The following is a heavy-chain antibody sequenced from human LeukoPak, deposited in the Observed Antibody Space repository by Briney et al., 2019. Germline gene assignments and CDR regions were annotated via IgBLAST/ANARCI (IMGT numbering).Heavy chain of an antibody. D-gene: IGHD1-26*01. CDR3: GMSGDRVPLQDDVFDV. CDR2: IYPGDSGP. J-gene: IGHJ3*01. CDR1: GYSFTSYC. Sequence: GESLKISCKVSGYSFTSYCIGWVRQMPGKGLEWMGIIYPGDSGPTYSPSFQGQVTISVDQSINTAYLQWSSLQASDTAMYYCGMSGDRVPLQDDVFDVWGQGTMVTVST. V-gene: IGHV5-51*01.